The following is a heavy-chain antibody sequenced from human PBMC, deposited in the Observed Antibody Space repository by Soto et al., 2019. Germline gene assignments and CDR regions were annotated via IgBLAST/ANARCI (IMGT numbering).Heavy chain of an antibody. CDR3: AAELGFGKLSVV. Sequence: QVQVVQSGVEVRRPGSSVKVSCKASGDTFKNCVISWVRQAPGQGLEWMGGIIPLFGTTDFAQRFQGRLTITTDESTATAYKELSRMRAEDTATYYGAAELGFGKLSVVWGQGTTVIVS. CDR2: IIPLFGTT. D-gene: IGHD3-10*01. CDR1: GDTFKNCV. V-gene: IGHV1-69*01. J-gene: IGHJ6*02.